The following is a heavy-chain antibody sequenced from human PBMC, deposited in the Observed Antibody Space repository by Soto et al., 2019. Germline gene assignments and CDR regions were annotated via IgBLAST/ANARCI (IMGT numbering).Heavy chain of an antibody. CDR1: GFTFSSHA. J-gene: IGHJ4*02. CDR3: AKVSSSWYAGFFDL. V-gene: IGHV3-23*01. D-gene: IGHD6-13*01. Sequence: EVQLLESGGGLVQPGRSLRLSCTASGFTFSSHAMTWVRQAPGKGLEWVSGLSDSGDSIYYADSVKGRFTIYRDNSMNTLYLQMNTLRVEDTPVYYCAKVSSSWYAGFFDLWGQGTLVTVSS. CDR2: LSDSGDSI.